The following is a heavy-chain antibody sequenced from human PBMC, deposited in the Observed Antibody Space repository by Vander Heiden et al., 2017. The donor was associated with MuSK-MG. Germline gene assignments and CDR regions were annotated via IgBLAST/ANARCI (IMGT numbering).Heavy chain of an antibody. CDR3: ARLEGEYCSSTSCYGWFDP. CDR1: GYSISSGYY. D-gene: IGHD2-2*01. CDR2: IYHSGST. J-gene: IGHJ5*02. Sequence: QVQLQESGPGLVKPSETLSLTCAVSGYSISSGYYWGWIRQPPGKGLEWIGSIYHSGSTYYNPSLKRRVTISVDTSKNQFSLKLSSVTAADTAVYYCARLEGEYCSSTSCYGWFDPWGQGTLVTVSS. V-gene: IGHV4-38-2*01.